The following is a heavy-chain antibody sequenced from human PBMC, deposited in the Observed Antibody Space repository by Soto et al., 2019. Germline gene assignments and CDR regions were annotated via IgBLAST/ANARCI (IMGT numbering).Heavy chain of an antibody. V-gene: IGHV3-48*02. CDR2: ISSSSTTM. Sequence: EVQLVESGGGLVQPGGSLRLSCAASGFTFSSYSMNWVRQAPGKGLEWVSYISSSSTTMYYADSVEGRFTISRDNAKNSLSLQMNSLRDEDTAMYYCASRYCNGGGCPDFFEYWGQGTLVTVSS. D-gene: IGHD2-15*01. CDR1: GFTFSSYS. CDR3: ASRYCNGGGCPDFFEY. J-gene: IGHJ4*02.